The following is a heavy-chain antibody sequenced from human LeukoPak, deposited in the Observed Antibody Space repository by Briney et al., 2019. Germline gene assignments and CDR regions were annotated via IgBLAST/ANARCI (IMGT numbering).Heavy chain of an antibody. CDR2: ISSSGSTI. D-gene: IGHD6-13*01. CDR1: GFTFSDYY. CDR3: ARARRGAAEHYFDY. Sequence: KPGGSLRLSCAASGFTFSDYYMSWIRQAPGKGLEWVSYISSSGSTIYYADSVKGRFTISRDNAKNSLHLQMNSLRAEDTAVYYCARARRGAAEHYFDYWGQGTLVTVSS. J-gene: IGHJ4*02. V-gene: IGHV3-11*04.